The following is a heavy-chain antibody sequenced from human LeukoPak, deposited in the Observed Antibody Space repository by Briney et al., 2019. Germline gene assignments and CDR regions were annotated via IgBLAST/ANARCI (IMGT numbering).Heavy chain of an antibody. Sequence: PGGSLRLSCAVSGLSFSSDWMHWVRQGPGKGLVWVSLISSDGSTTSFADSVRGRFTISRDNAENTLDLQMNSLRAEDSGVYYCARGRPGYYFDHWSQGVLVTVSS. CDR1: GLSFSSDW. CDR3: ARGRPGYYFDH. V-gene: IGHV3-74*01. CDR2: ISSDGSTT. J-gene: IGHJ4*02. D-gene: IGHD1-14*01.